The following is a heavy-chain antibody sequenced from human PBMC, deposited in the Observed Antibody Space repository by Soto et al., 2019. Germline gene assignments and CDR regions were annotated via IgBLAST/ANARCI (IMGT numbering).Heavy chain of an antibody. CDR3: AREYSGSYLDDFDY. CDR1: GGSISSYY. Sequence: QVQVQVSGPGLVKPSETLSLICTVSGGSISSYYWSWIRQPPGKGLEWIVYIYYSGSTNYNPSLKSRVTISVDTSKNQFALKLNSVTAADTAVYYCAREYSGSYLDDFDYWGQGTQVTVSS. J-gene: IGHJ4*02. CDR2: IYYSGST. D-gene: IGHD1-26*01. V-gene: IGHV4-59*01.